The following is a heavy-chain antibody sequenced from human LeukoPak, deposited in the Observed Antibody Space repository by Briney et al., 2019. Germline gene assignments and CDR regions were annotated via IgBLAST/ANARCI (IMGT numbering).Heavy chain of an antibody. CDR2: IIPIFGTA. D-gene: IGHD2-15*01. J-gene: IGHJ4*02. Sequence: ASVKVSCKASGCTFSSYAISWVRQAPGQGLDWMGRIIPIFGTANYAQKFQGRVTITADESTSTAYMELSSLRSEETAVYYCAREKDGPFDYWGQGTLVTVSS. V-gene: IGHV1-69*13. CDR1: GCTFSSYA. CDR3: AREKDGPFDY.